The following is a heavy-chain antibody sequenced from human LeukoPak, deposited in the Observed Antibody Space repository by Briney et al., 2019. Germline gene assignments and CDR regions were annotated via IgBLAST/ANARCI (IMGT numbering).Heavy chain of an antibody. Sequence: PGGSLRLSCAASGFTFSSYGMHWVRQAPGKGLEWVAFIRYDGSNKYYADSVKGRFTISRDNAKNSLYLQMNSLRAEDTALYYCARDIGASYSAPHAFDIWGQGTMVTASS. J-gene: IGHJ3*02. CDR2: IRYDGSNK. CDR1: GFTFSSYG. V-gene: IGHV3-30*02. CDR3: ARDIGASYSAPHAFDI. D-gene: IGHD1-26*01.